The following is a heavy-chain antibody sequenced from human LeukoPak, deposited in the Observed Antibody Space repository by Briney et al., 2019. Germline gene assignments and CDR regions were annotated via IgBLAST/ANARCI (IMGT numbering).Heavy chain of an antibody. CDR1: GFTFSTYW. Sequence: PGGSLRLSCAASGFTFSTYWMHWVRQAPGQGLVWGSRINNDGSTTNYADSVKGLFTISRDNANSTIYLQMDSLRAEDTAVYYCERGPPPYQYWGQGTLVTVSS. V-gene: IGHV3-74*01. CDR3: ERGPPPYQY. CDR2: INNDGSTT. J-gene: IGHJ4*02.